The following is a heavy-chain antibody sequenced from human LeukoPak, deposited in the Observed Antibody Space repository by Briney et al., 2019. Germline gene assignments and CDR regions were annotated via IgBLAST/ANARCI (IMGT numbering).Heavy chain of an antibody. CDR2: ISSSSSNI. V-gene: IGHV3-21*01. J-gene: IGHJ4*02. D-gene: IGHD3-22*01. CDR3: ARDVSVVVLSSTPTQIDY. CDR1: GFTFTSYS. Sequence: GGSLRLSCAASGFTFTSYSMNWVRQAPGKGLEWVSSISSSSSNIYYADSVKGRFTISRDNSKNTLYLQMNNVRAEDTAVYYCARDVSVVVLSSTPTQIDYWDQGTLVTVSS.